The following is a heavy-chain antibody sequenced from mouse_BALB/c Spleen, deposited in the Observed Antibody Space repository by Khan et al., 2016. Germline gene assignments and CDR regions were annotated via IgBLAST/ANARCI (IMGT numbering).Heavy chain of an antibody. D-gene: IGHD2-3*01. CDR3: ATYDGYDFDY. CDR1: GDSITSGY. V-gene: IGHV3-8*02. CDR2: ISYSGSN. J-gene: IGHJ2*01. Sequence: EVQLQESGPSLVKPSQTLSLTCYVTGDSITSGYWNWIRKFPGNKLEYMGYISYSGSNYYHPSLKSRFSITRDTSNNQYYLQLNSVTTEDTATYYCATYDGYDFDYWGQGTTLTVSS.